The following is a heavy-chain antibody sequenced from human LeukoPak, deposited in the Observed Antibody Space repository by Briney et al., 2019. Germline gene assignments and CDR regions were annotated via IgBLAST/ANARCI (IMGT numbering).Heavy chain of an antibody. Sequence: PSETLSLTCTFSGGSISSYYWSWIRQPPGKGLDWIGYIYYNGNTNYNPSLKSRVTISVDTSKNQFSLKLSSVTAADTAVYYCASSYCGGDCYSGAFDIWGQGTMVTVSS. CDR3: ASSYCGGDCYSGAFDI. V-gene: IGHV4-59*08. CDR1: GGSISSYY. D-gene: IGHD2-21*02. CDR2: IYYNGNT. J-gene: IGHJ3*02.